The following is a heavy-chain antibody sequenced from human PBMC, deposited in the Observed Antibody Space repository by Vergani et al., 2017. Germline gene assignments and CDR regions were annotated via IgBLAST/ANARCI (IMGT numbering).Heavy chain of an antibody. CDR2: IYSGGST. CDR1: GFTVSSNY. Sequence: EVQLVESGGGLVQPGGSLRLSCAASGFTVSSNYMSWVRQAPGKGLEWVSVIYSGGSTYYADSVKGRFTISRDNSKNTLYLQMNSLRAEDTAMYYCARDFQRAPGWDFWSGYRDYYYYYGMDVWGQGTTVTVSS. D-gene: IGHD3-3*01. V-gene: IGHV3-66*02. CDR3: ARDFQRAPGWDFWSGYRDYYYYYGMDV. J-gene: IGHJ6*02.